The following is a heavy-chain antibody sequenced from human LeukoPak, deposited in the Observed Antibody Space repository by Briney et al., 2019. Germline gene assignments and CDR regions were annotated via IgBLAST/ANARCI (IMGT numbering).Heavy chain of an antibody. D-gene: IGHD4-11*01. CDR2: IYYSGST. Sequence: SETLSLTCTVSGGSISSYYWSWIRQPPGKGLEWIGYIYYSGSTNYNPSLKSRVTISVDTSKNQFSLKLSSVTAADTAVYYCARFYSNQCRYNWFAPWGQGTLVTVSS. CDR1: GGSISSYY. V-gene: IGHV4-59*08. J-gene: IGHJ5*02. CDR3: ARFYSNQCRYNWFAP.